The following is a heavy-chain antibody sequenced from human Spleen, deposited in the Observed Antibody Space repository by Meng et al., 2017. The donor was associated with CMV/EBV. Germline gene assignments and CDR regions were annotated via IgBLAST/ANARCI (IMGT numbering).Heavy chain of an antibody. J-gene: IGHJ3*02. CDR2: IYHSGTT. CDR1: GGSISSHY. Sequence: SETLSLTCTVSGGSISSHYWSWIRQPPGKGLEWIGYIYHSGTTKYNPSLKSRVTISVDTSKNQFSLKLSSVTAADTAVYYCARDGEYSSSSDAFDIWGQGTMVTVSS. V-gene: IGHV4-59*11. D-gene: IGHD6-6*01. CDR3: ARDGEYSSSSDAFDI.